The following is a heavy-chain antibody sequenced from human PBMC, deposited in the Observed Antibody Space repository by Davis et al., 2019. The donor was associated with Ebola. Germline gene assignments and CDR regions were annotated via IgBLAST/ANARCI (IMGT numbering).Heavy chain of an antibody. Sequence: PGEPLKISFAPSGFTFSSYWLSWAPQAPGKGLEWVANIKQVGSEKYYVDSVKGRFTISRDNAKNSLYLQMNSLRAEDTAVYYCARAFSSGSITPFDYWGQGTLVTVSS. CDR2: IKQVGSEK. V-gene: IGHV3-7*03. CDR1: GFTFSSYW. J-gene: IGHJ4*02. CDR3: ARAFSSGSITPFDY. D-gene: IGHD3-22*01.